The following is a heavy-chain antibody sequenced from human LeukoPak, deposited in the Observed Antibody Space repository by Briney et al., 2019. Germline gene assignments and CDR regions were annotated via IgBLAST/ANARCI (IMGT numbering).Heavy chain of an antibody. J-gene: IGHJ1*01. Sequence: KPSETLSLTCAVYGGSFSGYYWSWIRQPPGKGLEWIGEINHSGSTNYNPSLKSRVTISVDTSKNQFSLKLSSVTAADTAVYYCARGGSVLNTYQLRYPTGGYFQHWGQGTLVTVSS. CDR2: INHSGST. CDR1: GGSFSGYY. D-gene: IGHD2-2*02. V-gene: IGHV4-34*01. CDR3: ARGGSVLNTYQLRYPTGGYFQH.